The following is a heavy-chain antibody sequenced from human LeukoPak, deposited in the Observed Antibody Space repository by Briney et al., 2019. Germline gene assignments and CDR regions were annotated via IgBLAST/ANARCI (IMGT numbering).Heavy chain of an antibody. Sequence: PGGSLRLSCAASGFTFSTYSMSWVRQAPGKGLEWVSSISTSSSYIYYADSVKGRFTISRDNAKNSLSLQMNSLRAEDTAVYYCARDMVRGVPSLGYWGQGTLVTVSS. J-gene: IGHJ4*02. D-gene: IGHD3-10*01. CDR3: ARDMVRGVPSLGY. CDR1: GFTFSTYS. CDR2: ISTSSSYI. V-gene: IGHV3-21*01.